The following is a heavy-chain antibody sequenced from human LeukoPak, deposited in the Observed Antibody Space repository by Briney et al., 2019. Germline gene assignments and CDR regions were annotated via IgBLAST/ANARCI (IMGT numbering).Heavy chain of an antibody. J-gene: IGHJ4*02. V-gene: IGHV3-9*01. CDR1: GFTFDDYA. D-gene: IGHD3-10*01. Sequence: PGRSLRLSCAASGFTFDDYAIHWVRQAPGKGVEWGSGISWNSGSIGYADSVKGRFTISRDNAKNSLYLQMNSLRAEDTALYYCAKDIETYGSGTGYFDYWGQGTLVTVSS. CDR3: AKDIETYGSGTGYFDY. CDR2: ISWNSGSI.